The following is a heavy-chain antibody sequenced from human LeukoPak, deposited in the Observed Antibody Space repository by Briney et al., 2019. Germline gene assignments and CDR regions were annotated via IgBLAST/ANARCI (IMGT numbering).Heavy chain of an antibody. Sequence: GGSLRLSCAASGFTFSSYEMNWVRQAPGKGLEWVSYISSSGSTIYYADSVKGRFTISRDNAKNSLYLQMNSLRAEDTAVYYCARGYSSGWLGYFDYWGQGTLVTVSS. V-gene: IGHV3-48*03. CDR1: GFTFSSYE. CDR2: ISSSGSTI. CDR3: ARGYSSGWLGYFDY. D-gene: IGHD6-19*01. J-gene: IGHJ4*02.